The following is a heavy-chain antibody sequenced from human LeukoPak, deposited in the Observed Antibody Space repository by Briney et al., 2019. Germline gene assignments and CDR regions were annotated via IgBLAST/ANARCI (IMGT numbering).Heavy chain of an antibody. J-gene: IGHJ4*02. D-gene: IGHD3-22*01. CDR3: AKDLSYESSGTVIDN. CDR2: VIWDGTP. Sequence: GGSLRLSCAASGFIFDDYTMHWVRQGPGKTLEWVALVIWDGTPYYADSVKGRFTISRDNSKNALYLEMDSLRTDDTAFYYCAKDLSYESSGTVIDNWGQGTLVTVSS. V-gene: IGHV3-43*01. CDR1: GFIFDDYT.